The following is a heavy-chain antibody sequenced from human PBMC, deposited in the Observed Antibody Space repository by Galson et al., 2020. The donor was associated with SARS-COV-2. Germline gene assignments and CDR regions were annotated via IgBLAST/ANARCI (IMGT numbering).Heavy chain of an antibody. V-gene: IGHV1-8*01. Sequence: ASETVSCKASGYTFTSYDLNWVRQAPGHEREWMGWMNPNSGNSGHAQKFQGRVTMTRNTSISTAYMELRSLRSEEKAVYYCATPIVGGTFDSWGQGTLVTVSS. J-gene: IGHJ4*02. CDR3: ATPIVGGTFDS. CDR2: MNPNSGNS. CDR1: GYTFTSYD. D-gene: IGHD1-26*01.